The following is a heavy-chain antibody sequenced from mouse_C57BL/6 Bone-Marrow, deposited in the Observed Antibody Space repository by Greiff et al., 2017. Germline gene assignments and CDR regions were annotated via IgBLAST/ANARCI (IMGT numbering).Heavy chain of an antibody. CDR1: GYTFTSYG. CDR2: IYPRCGNT. V-gene: IGHV1-81*01. Sequence: VQLQQSGAELARPGASVKLSCMASGYTFTSYGISWVKQRTGQGLEWIGEIYPRCGNTYYNEKFTGKATLTADKSSSTAYMELRSLSSEDSAVYFCAGGVYDGYDVPPTDFDYWGQGTTLTVSS. CDR3: AGGVYDGYDVPPTDFDY. J-gene: IGHJ2*01. D-gene: IGHD2-3*01.